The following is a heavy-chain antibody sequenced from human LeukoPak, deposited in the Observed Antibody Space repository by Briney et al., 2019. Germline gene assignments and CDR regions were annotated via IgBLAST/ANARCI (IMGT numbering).Heavy chain of an antibody. CDR2: INPNSGGT. Sequence: ASVKVSCKASGYTFTGYYMHWVRQAPGQGLEWMGWINPNSGGTNYAQKFQGRVTMTRDTSISTAYMELSRLRSDHTAVYYCAREGVRPLRPPHTHYYFDYWGQGTLVTVSS. J-gene: IGHJ4*02. CDR3: AREGVRPLRPPHTHYYFDY. D-gene: IGHD2-8*01. V-gene: IGHV1-2*02. CDR1: GYTFTGYY.